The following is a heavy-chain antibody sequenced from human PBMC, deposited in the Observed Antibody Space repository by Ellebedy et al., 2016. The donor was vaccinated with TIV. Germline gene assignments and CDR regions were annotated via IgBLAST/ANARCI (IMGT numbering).Heavy chain of an antibody. Sequence: MPSETLSLTCNVSGGSISNYFWSWMRQPAGKGLEWVGRIYSSGSTNYSPSPKSRVIMSVDTSKNQFSLHLTSVTAADTAVYYCARGPNYLTGEAFDHWGQGTLATVSS. V-gene: IGHV4-4*07. J-gene: IGHJ4*02. CDR2: IYSSGST. CDR1: GGSISNYF. D-gene: IGHD5-24*01. CDR3: ARGPNYLTGEAFDH.